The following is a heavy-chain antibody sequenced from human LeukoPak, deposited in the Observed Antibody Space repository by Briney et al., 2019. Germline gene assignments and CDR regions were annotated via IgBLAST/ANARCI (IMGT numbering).Heavy chain of an antibody. CDR2: IIPIFGIA. Sequence: ASVKVSCKVSGYTLTELSMHWVRQAPGQGLEWMGRIIPIFGIANYAQKFQGRVTITADKSTSTAYMELSSLRSEDTAVYYCEVGAETAWGQGTLVTVSS. CDR1: GYTLTELS. J-gene: IGHJ4*02. V-gene: IGHV1-69*02. CDR3: EVGAETA. D-gene: IGHD1-26*01.